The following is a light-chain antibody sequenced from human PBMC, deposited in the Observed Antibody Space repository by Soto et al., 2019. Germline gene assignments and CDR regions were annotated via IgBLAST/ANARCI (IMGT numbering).Light chain of an antibody. CDR1: SSDVSRYNY. CDR3: CSYACSNNLVYV. V-gene: IGLV2-8*01. J-gene: IGLJ1*01. Sequence: QSALTQPPSASGSPGQSITISCTGTSSDVSRYNYVSWYQQHPGKAPKLMIYKVSNRPSGVADRFSGSKSGNTTSLTVSGLQVEDEADYYCCSYACSNNLVYVFGTGTKVTVL. CDR2: KVS.